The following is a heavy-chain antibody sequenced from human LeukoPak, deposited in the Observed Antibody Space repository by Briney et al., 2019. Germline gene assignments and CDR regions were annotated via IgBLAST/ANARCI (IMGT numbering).Heavy chain of an antibody. J-gene: IGHJ4*02. CDR1: GFTFSNYW. CDR2: IKEDGTEI. D-gene: IGHD1-26*01. CDR3: VRDRGTYRPIDY. Sequence: GGSLRLSCEVSGFTFSNYWMTWVRQAPGKGLEWVANIKEDGTEIYYVDSVKGRFTISRDNAKNSLYLQMNSLRAEDTAIYYCVRDRGTYRPIDYWGQGTLVTVSS. V-gene: IGHV3-7*03.